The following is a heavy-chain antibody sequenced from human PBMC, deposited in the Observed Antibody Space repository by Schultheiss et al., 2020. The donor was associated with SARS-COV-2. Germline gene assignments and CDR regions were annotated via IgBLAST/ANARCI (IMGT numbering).Heavy chain of an antibody. D-gene: IGHD6-19*01. CDR3: ARGGPRAVAPMDV. CDR2: IWYDGSNK. Sequence: GGSLRLSCAASGFTFDDYGMSWVRQAPGKGLEWVAVIWYDGSNKYYADSVKGRFTISRDNSKNTLYLQMNSLRIEDTAVYYCARGGPRAVAPMDVWGQGTTVTVSS. CDR1: GFTFDDYG. J-gene: IGHJ6*02. V-gene: IGHV3-33*08.